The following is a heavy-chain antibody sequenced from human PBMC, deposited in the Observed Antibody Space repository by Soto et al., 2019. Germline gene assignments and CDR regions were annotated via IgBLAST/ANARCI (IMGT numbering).Heavy chain of an antibody. CDR3: AGNFRGGSSGWYFGVKPPKGWYFDL. CDR1: GGSISSYY. D-gene: IGHD6-19*01. J-gene: IGHJ2*01. CDR2: IYYSGST. Sequence: SETLSLTCTVSGGSISSYYWSWIRQPPGKGLEWIGYIYYSGSTNYNPSLKSRVTISVDTSKNQFSLKLSSVTAADTAAYYCAGNFRGGSSGWYFGVKPPKGWYFDLWGRGTLVTVSS. V-gene: IGHV4-59*08.